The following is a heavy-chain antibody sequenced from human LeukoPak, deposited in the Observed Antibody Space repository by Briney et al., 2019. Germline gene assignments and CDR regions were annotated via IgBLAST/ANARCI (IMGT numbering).Heavy chain of an antibody. Sequence: ASVKVSCKASGYTFTSYDINWVRQATGQGLEWMGWMNPNSGNTGYAQKFQGRVTMTRNTSISTAYMELSSLRSEDTAVYYCARGVVRGVLYYYYGMDVWGQGTTVTVSS. J-gene: IGHJ6*02. CDR3: ARGVVRGVLYYYYGMDV. D-gene: IGHD3-10*01. CDR1: GYTFTSYD. CDR2: MNPNSGNT. V-gene: IGHV1-8*01.